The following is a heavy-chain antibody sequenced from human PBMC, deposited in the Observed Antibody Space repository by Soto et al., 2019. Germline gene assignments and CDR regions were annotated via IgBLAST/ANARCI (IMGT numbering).Heavy chain of an antibody. CDR1: GFTFSSYA. J-gene: IGHJ4*02. D-gene: IGHD1-7*01. CDR3: AKHAGYNWNYNYFDY. CDR2: ISGSGGST. V-gene: IGHV3-23*01. Sequence: PGGSLRLSCAASGFTFSSYAMSWVRQAPGKGLEWVSAISGSGGSTYYADSVKGRFTISRDNSISTLYLQMNSLRAEDTAVYYCAKHAGYNWNYNYFDYWGQGTLVTVSS.